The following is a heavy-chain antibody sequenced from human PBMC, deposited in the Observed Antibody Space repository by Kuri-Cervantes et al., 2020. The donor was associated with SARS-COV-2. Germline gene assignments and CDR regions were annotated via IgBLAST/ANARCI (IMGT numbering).Heavy chain of an antibody. CDR2: ISSSSSTI. V-gene: IGHV3-48*02. Sequence: GESLKISCAASGFTFSSYSMNWVRQAPGKGLEWVSYISSSSSTIYYADSVKGRFTISRDNAKSSLYLQMNSLRDEDTAVYYCARDANYGSRLPRKFDYWGQGTLVTVSS. CDR3: ARDANYGSRLPRKFDY. J-gene: IGHJ4*02. D-gene: IGHD5-12*01. CDR1: GFTFSSYS.